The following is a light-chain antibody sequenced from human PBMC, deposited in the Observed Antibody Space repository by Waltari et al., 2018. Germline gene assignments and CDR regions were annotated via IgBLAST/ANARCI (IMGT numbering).Light chain of an antibody. V-gene: IGKV3-11*01. Sequence: EIVLTQSPPTLSLSPGETATLSCRASQSVGTYLAWYQQKPGQAPRLLIYDASNRATGIPDRFRGSGSGTDFTLTISSLEPEDFAVYYCQQRSSWTPHTFGQGARLEIK. CDR3: QQRSSWTPHT. CDR1: QSVGTY. J-gene: IGKJ2*01. CDR2: DAS.